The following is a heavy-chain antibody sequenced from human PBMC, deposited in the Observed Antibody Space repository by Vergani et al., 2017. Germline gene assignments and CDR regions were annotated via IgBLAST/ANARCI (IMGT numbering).Heavy chain of an antibody. Sequence: QVQLQESGPGLVKPSGTLSLTCAVSGGSISSSSYYWGWIRQPPGKGLEWIGSIYYSGSTYYNPSLKSRVTISVDTSKNQFSLKLSSVTAADTAVYYCARDIGAMPIYYFDYWGQGTLVTVSS. D-gene: IGHD5-12*01. CDR1: GGSISSSSYY. V-gene: IGHV4-39*01. J-gene: IGHJ4*02. CDR2: IYYSGST. CDR3: ARDIGAMPIYYFDY.